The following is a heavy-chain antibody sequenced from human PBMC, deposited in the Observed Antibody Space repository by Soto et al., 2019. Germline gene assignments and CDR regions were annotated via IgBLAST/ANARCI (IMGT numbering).Heavy chain of an antibody. D-gene: IGHD3-3*01. Sequence: SETLSLTCAVYGGSFSGYYWSWIRQPPGKGLEWIGEINHSGSTNYNPSLKSRVTISVDTSKNQFSLKLSSVTAADTVVYYCASAYYDFWSGYYRAPYYYYMDVWGKGATVTVSS. J-gene: IGHJ6*03. CDR3: ASAYYDFWSGYYRAPYYYYMDV. CDR2: INHSGST. V-gene: IGHV4-34*01. CDR1: GGSFSGYY.